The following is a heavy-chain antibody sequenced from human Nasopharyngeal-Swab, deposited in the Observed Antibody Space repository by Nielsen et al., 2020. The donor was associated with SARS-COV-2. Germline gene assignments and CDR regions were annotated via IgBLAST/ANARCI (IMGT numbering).Heavy chain of an antibody. V-gene: IGHV3-73*01. CDR2: IGDKDHNYAT. Sequence: GESQKISCAASGFIFSASAIHWVRQASGKGLEWVGRIGDKDHNYATTYGASVQGRFTISRDDSKNTAFLQMDSLKTEDTALYYCTTDIYFDYWGQGTLVSVCS. CDR1: GFIFSASA. J-gene: IGHJ4*02. CDR3: TTDIYFDY.